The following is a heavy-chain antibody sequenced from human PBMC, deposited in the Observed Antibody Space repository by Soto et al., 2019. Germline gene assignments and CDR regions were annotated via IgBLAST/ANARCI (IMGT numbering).Heavy chain of an antibody. CDR2: INPSGGST. D-gene: IGHD3-22*01. J-gene: IGHJ4*02. CDR1: GYTFTSYY. Sequence: ASVKVSCKASGYTFTSYYMHWVRQAPGQGLEWMGIINPSGGSTSYAQKFQGRVTMTRDTSTSTVYMELSSLRSEDTAVYYCAREMKGYYHDRSVYPDYWGQGTLVTVSS. CDR3: AREMKGYYHDRSVYPDY. V-gene: IGHV1-46*01.